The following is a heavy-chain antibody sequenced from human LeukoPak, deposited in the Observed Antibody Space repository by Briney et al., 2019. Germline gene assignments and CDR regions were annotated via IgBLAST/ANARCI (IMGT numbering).Heavy chain of an antibody. CDR2: IIPILGIA. Sequence: VKVSCKASGGTFSSYAISWVRQAPGQGLEWMGRIIPILGIANYAQKFQGRVTITADKSTSTAYMELSSLRSEDTAVYYCAREWGSGWYKDAFDIWGQGKMVTVSS. V-gene: IGHV1-69*04. CDR3: AREWGSGWYKDAFDI. J-gene: IGHJ3*02. D-gene: IGHD6-19*01. CDR1: GGTFSSYA.